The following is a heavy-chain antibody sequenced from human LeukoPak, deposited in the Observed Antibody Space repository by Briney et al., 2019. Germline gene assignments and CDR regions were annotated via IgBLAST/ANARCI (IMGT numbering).Heavy chain of an antibody. V-gene: IGHV3-23*01. CDR2: ISGSGGST. J-gene: IGHJ6*02. CDR1: GFTVSSNY. CDR3: AKDPTVRSRYYYCGMDV. Sequence: GGSLRLSCAASGFTVSSNYMSWVRQAPGKGLEWVSAISGSGGSTYYADSVKGRFTISRDNSKNTLYLQMNSLRAEDTAVYYCAKDPTVRSRYYYCGMDVWGQGTTVTVSS. D-gene: IGHD4-4*01.